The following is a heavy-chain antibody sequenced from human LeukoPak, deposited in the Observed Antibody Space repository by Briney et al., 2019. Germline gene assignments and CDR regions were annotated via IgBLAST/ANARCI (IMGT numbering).Heavy chain of an antibody. CDR3: ARGGSPEAFDI. J-gene: IGHJ3*02. D-gene: IGHD3-16*01. Sequence: GGSLRLSCATSGFIFSSYDMHWVRQATGKGLEWVSGIGKGGDTYYAGSVKGRFTISRENAKNSLYLQMNSLRAGDMALYYCARGGSPEAFDIWGQGTMVTVSS. CDR2: IGKGGDT. V-gene: IGHV3-13*01. CDR1: GFIFSSYD.